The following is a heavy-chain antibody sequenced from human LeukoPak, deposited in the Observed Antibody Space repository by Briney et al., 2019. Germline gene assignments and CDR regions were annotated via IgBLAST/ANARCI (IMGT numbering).Heavy chain of an antibody. CDR2: ISWNSGSI. Sequence: FLRLSCAASGFTFDDYAIHWVRQSPGKGLEWASGISWNSGSIGYSDSVKGRFTISRDNAKNSLYLQMNSLRAEDTALYYCARDSYYYGSGDTAFDIWGQGTMVTVSS. CDR1: GFTFDDYA. D-gene: IGHD3-10*01. V-gene: IGHV3-9*01. CDR3: ARDSYYYGSGDTAFDI. J-gene: IGHJ3*02.